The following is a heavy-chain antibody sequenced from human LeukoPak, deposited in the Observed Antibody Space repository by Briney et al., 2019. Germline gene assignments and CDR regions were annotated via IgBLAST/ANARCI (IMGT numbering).Heavy chain of an antibody. J-gene: IGHJ6*02. V-gene: IGHV3-11*05. CDR1: GFSLSDHH. Sequence: GGSLRLSCVAPGFSLSDHHMTWIRQAPGKGLEWLSFIATGSRFTEWADSVRGRFTISRDDATNSLYLQLNNLRADDTAVYYCARDLAADKRALDVWGQGTAVIVAS. D-gene: IGHD6-25*01. CDR2: IATGSRFT. CDR3: ARDLAADKRALDV.